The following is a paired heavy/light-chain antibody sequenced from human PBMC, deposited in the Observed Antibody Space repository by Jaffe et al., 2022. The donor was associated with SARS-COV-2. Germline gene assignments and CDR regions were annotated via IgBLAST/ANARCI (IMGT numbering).Light chain of an antibody. Sequence: DIVMTQSPDSLAVSVGERATINCKSSQSILYSYNTKNYLAWYQQKPGQPPKLLIYWASTRESGVPDRFSGSGSGTDFTLTISSLQAEDVAVYYCQQYCHAPHTFGQGTKLEIK. CDR3: QQYCHAPHT. V-gene: IGKV4-1*01. CDR2: WAS. J-gene: IGKJ2*01. CDR1: QSILYSYNTKNY.
Heavy chain of an antibody. Sequence: QVQLVQSGSELKKPGASVKVSCKASGHIFTGYTINWVRQAPGQGLEWMGWINTNTGIPMYAQGFTGRFVFSLDTSVSTAYLQISSLKPEDNAVYYCAREAVGMDVWGQGTTVTVSS. D-gene: IGHD6-19*01. J-gene: IGHJ6*02. CDR1: GHIFTGYT. CDR3: AREAVGMDV. CDR2: INTNTGIP. V-gene: IGHV7-4-1*02.